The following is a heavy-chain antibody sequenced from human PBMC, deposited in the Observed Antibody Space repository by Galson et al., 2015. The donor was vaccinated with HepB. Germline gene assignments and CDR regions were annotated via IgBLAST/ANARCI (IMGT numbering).Heavy chain of an antibody. Sequence: SVKVSCKVSGYTLTELSMHWVRQAPGKGLEWMGGFDPEDGETIYAQKFQGRVTMTEDTSTDTAYMELSSLRSEDTAVYYCATHDYGDYLFDYWGQGTLVTVSS. V-gene: IGHV1-24*01. J-gene: IGHJ4*02. D-gene: IGHD4-17*01. CDR3: ATHDYGDYLFDY. CDR2: FDPEDGET. CDR1: GYTLTELS.